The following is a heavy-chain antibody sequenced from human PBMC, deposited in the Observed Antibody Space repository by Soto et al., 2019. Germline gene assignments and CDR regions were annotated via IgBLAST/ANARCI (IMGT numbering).Heavy chain of an antibody. CDR3: ARGVRTGFYGMDV. CDR1: GGTLSNYA. CDR2: IIPIFGTS. Sequence: SVKVSCKASGGTLSNYALSWVRQAPGQGLEWVGGIIPIFGTSNYAQNFQGRVTITADESTSTAYTELSSLRSEDTAVYYCARGVRTGFYGMDVWGQGTTVTVSS. V-gene: IGHV1-69*13. J-gene: IGHJ6*02. D-gene: IGHD3-10*01.